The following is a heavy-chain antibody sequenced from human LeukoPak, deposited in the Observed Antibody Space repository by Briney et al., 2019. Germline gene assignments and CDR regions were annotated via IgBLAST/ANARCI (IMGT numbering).Heavy chain of an antibody. J-gene: IGHJ4*02. D-gene: IGHD3-9*01. CDR1: GFTFSSYE. Sequence: GGSLRLSCAASGFTFSSYEMNWVRQAPGKGLEWVSYISSSGSTIYYADSVKGRFTISRDNAKNSLYLQMNSLRAEDTAVYYCAKDHFDILTGYLLFDYWGQGTLVTVSS. CDR3: AKDHFDILTGYLLFDY. V-gene: IGHV3-48*03. CDR2: ISSSGSTI.